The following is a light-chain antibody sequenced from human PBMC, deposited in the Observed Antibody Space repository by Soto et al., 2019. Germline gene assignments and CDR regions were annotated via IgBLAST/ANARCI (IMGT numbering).Light chain of an antibody. CDR2: DAS. CDR3: QQRTNWPLT. J-gene: IGKJ4*01. V-gene: IGKV3-11*01. Sequence: EIVLTQSPVTLSLSPGERATLSCRASQSVTTFLAWYQQKPGQAPRLLTYDASKRATGIPARFSGSGSGTDFTLTISSLEPEDFAVYYCQQRTNWPLTFGGGTKVEIK. CDR1: QSVTTF.